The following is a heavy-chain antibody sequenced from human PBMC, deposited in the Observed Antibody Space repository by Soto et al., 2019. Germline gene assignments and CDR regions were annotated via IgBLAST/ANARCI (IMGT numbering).Heavy chain of an antibody. CDR1: GFTFSESG. V-gene: IGHV3-30*03. Sequence: QVQLVESGGGVVQPGRSLRLSCEASGFTFSESGMHWVRQAPGKGLEWVTLISYDGSQKYYIDSVKGRFTIARDNSKNTLYLQMNSLRVKDTAVYYCASARYGIGAGMDVWGQGTTVTVSS. CDR2: ISYDGSQK. J-gene: IGHJ6*02. CDR3: ASARYGIGAGMDV. D-gene: IGHD3-16*01.